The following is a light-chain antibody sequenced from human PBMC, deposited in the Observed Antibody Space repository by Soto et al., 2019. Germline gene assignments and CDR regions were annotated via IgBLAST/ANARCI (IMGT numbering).Light chain of an antibody. CDR3: SSYAGSNTYV. Sequence: QSVLTQPPSASGSPGQSVTISCTGTSSDVGGYNYVSWYQLHPGKAPKFMIFEVSRRPSGVPDRFSGSKSGNTASLTVSGLQAEDEADYYCSSYAGSNTYVFGTGTKVTVL. CDR1: SSDVGGYNY. V-gene: IGLV2-8*01. CDR2: EVS. J-gene: IGLJ1*01.